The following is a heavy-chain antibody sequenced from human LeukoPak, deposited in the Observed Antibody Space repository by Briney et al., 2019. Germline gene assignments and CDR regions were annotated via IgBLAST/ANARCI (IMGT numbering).Heavy chain of an antibody. CDR2: IYYSGTT. D-gene: IGHD6-25*01. Sequence: SETLSLTCTVSGGSISSNNYYWGWIRQPPGKGLEWIGSIYYSGTTYYNPSLKSRVTISVDTSRNQFSLQLSSVTAADTAVYYCARHVSLSSGLDYWGQGTPVTVSS. J-gene: IGHJ4*02. CDR3: ARHVSLSSGLDY. V-gene: IGHV4-39*01. CDR1: GGSISSNNYY.